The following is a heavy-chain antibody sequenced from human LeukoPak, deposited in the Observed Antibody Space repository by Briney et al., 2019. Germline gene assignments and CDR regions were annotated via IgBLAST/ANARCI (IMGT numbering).Heavy chain of an antibody. V-gene: IGHV4-59*01. CDR1: GGSISSYY. D-gene: IGHD3-3*01. CDR3: ARSRKTYDFWSGYPDY. Sequence: SETLSLTCTVSGGSISSYYWSWIRQPPGKGLEWIGYIYYSGSTNYSPSLKSRVTISVDKSKNQFSLKLSSVTAADTAVYYCARSRKTYDFWSGYPDYWGQGTLVTVSS. J-gene: IGHJ4*02. CDR2: IYYSGST.